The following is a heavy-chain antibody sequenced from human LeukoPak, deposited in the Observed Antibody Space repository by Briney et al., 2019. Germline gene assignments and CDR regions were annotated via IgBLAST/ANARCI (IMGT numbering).Heavy chain of an antibody. V-gene: IGHV3-9*01. J-gene: IGHJ4*02. CDR1: GFTFDDYA. D-gene: IGHD2-15*01. CDR3: ARAPNLLYCSGGSCYQVTAFDY. CDR2: ISWNSGSI. Sequence: GGSLRLSCAASGFTFDDYAMHWVRQAPGKGLEWVSGISWNSGSIVYADSAKGRFTISRDNAKNSLYMQMNSLRAEDTALYYCARAPNLLYCSGGSCYQVTAFDYWGQGTLVTVSS.